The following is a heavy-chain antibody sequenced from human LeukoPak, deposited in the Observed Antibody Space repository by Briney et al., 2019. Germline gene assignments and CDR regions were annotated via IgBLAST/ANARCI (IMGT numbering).Heavy chain of an antibody. CDR2: MNPNSGNT. V-gene: IGHV1-8*01. CDR1: GYTFTSYD. D-gene: IGHD1-7*01. Sequence: GASVKVSCKASGYTFTSYDINWVRQATGQGLEWMGWMNPNSGNTGYAQKFQGRVTMTRSTSISTAYMELSSLRSEGTAVYYCARTRKNYVRSNWFDPWGQGTLVTVSS. J-gene: IGHJ5*02. CDR3: ARTRKNYVRSNWFDP.